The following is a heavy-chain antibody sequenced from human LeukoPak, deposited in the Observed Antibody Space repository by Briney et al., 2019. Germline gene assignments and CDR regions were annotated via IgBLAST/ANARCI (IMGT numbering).Heavy chain of an antibody. CDR3: ARRYSSSWYVGFFDP. D-gene: IGHD6-13*01. J-gene: IGHJ5*02. V-gene: IGHV4-4*09. CDR1: GGSISSYY. Sequence: PSGTLSLTCTVSGGSISSYYWSWIRQPPGKGLEWIGYIYTSGSTNYNPSLKSRVTISVDTSKNQFSLKLSSVTAADTAIYYCARRYSSSWYVGFFDPWGQGTLVTVSS. CDR2: IYTSGST.